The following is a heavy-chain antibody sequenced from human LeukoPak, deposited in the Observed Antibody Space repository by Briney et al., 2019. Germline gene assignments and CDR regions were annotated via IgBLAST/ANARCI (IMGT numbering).Heavy chain of an antibody. CDR2: ISGSGGST. D-gene: IGHD2-21*02. CDR3: ATSGEHIVAVTYAFDI. J-gene: IGHJ3*02. CDR1: GFTFSSYA. V-gene: IGHV3-23*01. Sequence: PGGSLRLSCAASGFTFSSYAMSWVRQAPGKGLEWVSAISGSGGSTYYADSVKGRFTISRDNSKNTLYLQMNSLRAEDTAVYYCATSGEHIVAVTYAFDIWGQGTMVTVSS.